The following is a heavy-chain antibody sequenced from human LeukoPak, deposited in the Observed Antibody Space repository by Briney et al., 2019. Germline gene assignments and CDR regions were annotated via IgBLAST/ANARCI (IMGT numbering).Heavy chain of an antibody. Sequence: ASVKVSCKASRYTFTSYYLHWVRQAPGQGLEWMGIINPSGGSTNYAQKFQGRVIMTRDTSTRTVYMELSSLRSEDTAVFYCARDSGSYSAEYWGQGTLVTVSS. V-gene: IGHV1-46*01. D-gene: IGHD1-26*01. CDR3: ARDSGSYSAEY. CDR1: RYTFTSYY. J-gene: IGHJ4*02. CDR2: INPSGGST.